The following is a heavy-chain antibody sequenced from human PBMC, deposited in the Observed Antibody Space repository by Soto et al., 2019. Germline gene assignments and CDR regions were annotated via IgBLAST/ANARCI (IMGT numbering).Heavy chain of an antibody. CDR1: GGSISSSSYY. D-gene: IGHD3-10*01. CDR2: IYYSGST. V-gene: IGHV4-39*01. CDR3: ASSFGELGGGYFDT. Sequence: PSETLSLTCTVSGGSISSSSYYWGWIRQPPGKGLEWIGSIYYSGSTYYNPSLKSRVTISVDTSKNQFSLKLSSVTDADTAVYYCASSFGELGGGYFDTWGQGTRVTAPS. J-gene: IGHJ4*02.